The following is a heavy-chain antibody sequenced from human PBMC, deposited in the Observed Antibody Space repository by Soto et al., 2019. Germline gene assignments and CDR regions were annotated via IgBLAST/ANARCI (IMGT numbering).Heavy chain of an antibody. CDR1: GFTFSTYA. Sequence: PGGSLRLSCAASGFTFSTYAMTWVRQAPGKGLEWVSTIGSSADSTNYADSVKGRFTISRDNSKSTLFLQMNSLRAEDTAVYYCAKEKITAAAFFDFWGQGTLVTVSS. J-gene: IGHJ4*02. CDR2: IGSSADST. CDR3: AKEKITAAAFFDF. V-gene: IGHV3-23*01. D-gene: IGHD6-13*01.